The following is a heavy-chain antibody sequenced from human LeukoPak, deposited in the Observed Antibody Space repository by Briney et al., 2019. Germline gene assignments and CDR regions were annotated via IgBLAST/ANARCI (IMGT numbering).Heavy chain of an antibody. CDR2: IYYSGRT. Sequence: SETLSLTCTVSGGSISSSTYYWGWIRQPPGKGLEWIGSIYYSGRTYYNPSLKSRVTTTVDTSKNQFSLKLNSVTAVDTAVYYCARSPSGSSSRWFDPWGQGTLVTVSS. CDR1: GGSISSSTYY. V-gene: IGHV4-39*07. D-gene: IGHD1-26*01. J-gene: IGHJ5*02. CDR3: ARSPSGSSSRWFDP.